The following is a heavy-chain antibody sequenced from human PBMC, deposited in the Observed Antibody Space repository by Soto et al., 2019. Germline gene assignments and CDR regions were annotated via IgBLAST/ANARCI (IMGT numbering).Heavy chain of an antibody. CDR1: GASINSGGYY. CDR2: IYFSGST. J-gene: IGHJ4*02. V-gene: IGHV4-31*03. CDR3: ARGRDYSNYANVYFDY. D-gene: IGHD4-4*01. Sequence: SETLSLTCTVSGASINSGGYYWSWIRQLPGKGLEWIGYIYFSGSTYYNPSLESRVTISLDTSQNQFSMKLSSVTAADTAVYYCARGRDYSNYANVYFDYWGQGNLVTVS.